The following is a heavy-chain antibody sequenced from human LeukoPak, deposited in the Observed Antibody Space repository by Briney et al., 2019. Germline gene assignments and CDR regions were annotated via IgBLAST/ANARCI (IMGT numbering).Heavy chain of an antibody. V-gene: IGHV3-23*01. D-gene: IGHD6-13*01. CDR1: RFTFSSYA. CDR2: ISGSGGDS. J-gene: IGHJ4*02. CDR3: TKDGGGAAGSFDY. Sequence: GGSLRLSCAASRFTFSSYAMGWVRQPPGKGLEWVSTISGSGGDSFYAASVKGRFTISRDNSKNTLYLQMNSLRVEDTAVYFCTKDGGGAAGSFDYWGQGTVVTVSS.